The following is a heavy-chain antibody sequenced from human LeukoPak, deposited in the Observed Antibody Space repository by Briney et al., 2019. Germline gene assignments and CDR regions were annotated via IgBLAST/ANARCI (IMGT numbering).Heavy chain of an antibody. CDR3: ARESYYCGSGAYDP. Sequence: PGGSLRLSCAASGFIISDYYMSWIRQAPGKGLEWLSYSSTSGSTISYADSVKGRFTISRDNAKNSLYLQMNSLRAEDTAVYYCARESYYCGSGAYDPWGQGTLVTVSS. CDR2: SSTSGSTI. CDR1: GFIISDYY. D-gene: IGHD3-10*01. V-gene: IGHV3-11*01. J-gene: IGHJ5*02.